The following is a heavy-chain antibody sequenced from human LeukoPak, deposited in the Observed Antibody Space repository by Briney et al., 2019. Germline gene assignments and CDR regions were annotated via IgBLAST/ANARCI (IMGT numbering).Heavy chain of an antibody. CDR1: GFTFSSYE. D-gene: IGHD3-10*01. Sequence: GGSLRLSCAASGFTFSSYEMNWVRQAPGKGLEWVSYISSSGSTIYYADSVKGRFTISRDNAKNSLYLQMNSLRAEDTAVYYCARRGVYGSGSRGFDPWGQGTLVTVSS. V-gene: IGHV3-48*03. J-gene: IGHJ5*02. CDR2: ISSSGSTI. CDR3: ARRGVYGSGSRGFDP.